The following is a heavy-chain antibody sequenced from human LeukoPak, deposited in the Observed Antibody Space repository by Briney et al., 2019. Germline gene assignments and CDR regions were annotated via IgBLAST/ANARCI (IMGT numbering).Heavy chain of an antibody. J-gene: IGHJ5*02. CDR2: IYPGDSDT. CDR1: GYSFTSYW. CDR3: ARFATEYSSSSRFDP. D-gene: IGHD6-6*01. V-gene: IGHV5-51*01. Sequence: GESLKISCKGSGYSFTSYWIGWVRQMPGKGLEWMGIIYPGDSDTRYSPSLQGQVTISADKSISTAYLQWSSLKASDTAMYYCARFATEYSSSSRFDPWGQRTLVTVSS.